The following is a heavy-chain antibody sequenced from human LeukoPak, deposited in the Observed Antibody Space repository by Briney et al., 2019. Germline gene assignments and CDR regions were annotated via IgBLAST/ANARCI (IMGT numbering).Heavy chain of an antibody. J-gene: IGHJ4*02. CDR3: ARVIVTVAGPYYFDY. Sequence: PSETLSLTCTVSGYSISSGYYWSWIRQPPGKGLEWIGYIYHSGSTYYNPSLKSRVTISVDRSKNQFSLKLSSVTAADTAVYYCARVIVTVAGPYYFDYWGQGTLVTVSS. CDR2: IYHSGST. CDR1: GYSISSGYY. V-gene: IGHV4-38-2*02. D-gene: IGHD4-23*01.